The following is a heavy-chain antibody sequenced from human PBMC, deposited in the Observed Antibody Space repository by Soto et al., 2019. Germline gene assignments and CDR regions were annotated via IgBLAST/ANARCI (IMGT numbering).Heavy chain of an antibody. Sequence: GESLKISCAASGFTFSSYVMSWVRQAPGKGLEWVSAISGSGGSTYYADSVKGRFTISRDNSKNTLYLQMNSLRAEDTAVYYCAGPPPYYYDSGVFGYWGQGTLVTVSS. J-gene: IGHJ4*02. CDR1: GFTFSSYV. V-gene: IGHV3-23*01. D-gene: IGHD3-10*01. CDR2: ISGSGGST. CDR3: AGPPPYYYDSGVFGY.